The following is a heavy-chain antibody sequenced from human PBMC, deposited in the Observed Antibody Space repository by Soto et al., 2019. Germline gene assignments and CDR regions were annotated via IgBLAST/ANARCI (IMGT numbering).Heavy chain of an antibody. V-gene: IGHV4-34*01. CDR3: ATYQPDYDSSDTDLPQKWLDP. D-gene: IGHD3-22*01. CDR2: INHSGST. J-gene: IGHJ5*02. Sequence: SEPLSLTCAVYGGSFSGYYWSWIRPPPGKGLARIGEINHSGSTHYNPSLQSRATISAHTPKNHLPLKLNSATAAPPPVYYRATYQPDYDSSDTDLPQKWLDPWGQGTRVT. CDR1: GGSFSGYY.